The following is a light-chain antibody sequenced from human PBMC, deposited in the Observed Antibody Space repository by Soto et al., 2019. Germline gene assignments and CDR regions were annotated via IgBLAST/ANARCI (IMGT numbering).Light chain of an antibody. CDR1: QGVRNW. J-gene: IGKJ5*01. Sequence: DIQVTQSPSSVSASVGYRVTMTCRASQGVRNWLAWYQQKPGIAPKLLIYAASSLQSGVPSRFSGSGSGTDFTLTISSLQPEDFATYYCQQANSFPITFGQGTRLEIK. CDR3: QQANSFPIT. V-gene: IGKV1D-12*01. CDR2: AAS.